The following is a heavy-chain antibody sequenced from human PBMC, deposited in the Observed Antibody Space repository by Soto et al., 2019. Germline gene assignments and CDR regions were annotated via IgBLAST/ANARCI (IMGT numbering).Heavy chain of an antibody. D-gene: IGHD5-12*01. J-gene: IGHJ3*02. CDR1: GFTFSSYS. Sequence: EVQLVESGGGLVKPGGSLRLSCAASGFTFSSYSMNWVRQAPGKGLEWVSSISSSSSYIYYADSVKGRFTISRDNAKNSLYLQMNSLRAEDTAVYYGASSPGFVDYAFDIWGQGTMVTVSS. V-gene: IGHV3-21*01. CDR2: ISSSSSYI. CDR3: ASSPGFVDYAFDI.